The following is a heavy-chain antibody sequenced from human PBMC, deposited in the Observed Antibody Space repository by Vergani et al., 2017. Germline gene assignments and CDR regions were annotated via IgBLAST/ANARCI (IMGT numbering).Heavy chain of an antibody. Sequence: EVQLVESGGGLVQPGGSLRLSCAASGFTFSSYWMSWVRQAPGKGLEWVANIKQDGSEKYYVDSVKGRFTISRDNAKNSLYLQMNSLRAEDTAVYYCARDRDTHXDFWSGYYSGYFDYWGQGTLVTVSS. CDR3: ARDRDTHXDFWSGYYSGYFDY. V-gene: IGHV3-7*01. CDR1: GFTFSSYW. CDR2: IKQDGSEK. D-gene: IGHD3-3*01. J-gene: IGHJ4*02.